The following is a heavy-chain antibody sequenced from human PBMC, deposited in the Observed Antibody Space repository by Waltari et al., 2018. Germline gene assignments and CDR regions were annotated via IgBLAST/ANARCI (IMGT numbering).Heavy chain of an antibody. V-gene: IGHV1-3*03. J-gene: IGHJ4*02. Sequence: QVQLVQSGAEVKKPGASVKVSCKASGYTFTSYAMHWVRQAPGQRLEWMGWINAGNGNTKYSQEFQGRVTITADTSTDTAYMELSSLRSEDTAVYYCATDLWGSRVGPYTRDYWGQGTLVTVSS. D-gene: IGHD7-27*01. CDR2: INAGNGNT. CDR3: ATDLWGSRVGPYTRDY. CDR1: GYTFTSYA.